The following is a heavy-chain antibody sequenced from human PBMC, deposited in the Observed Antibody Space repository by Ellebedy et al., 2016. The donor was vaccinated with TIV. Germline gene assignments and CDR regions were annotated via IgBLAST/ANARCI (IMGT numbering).Heavy chain of an antibody. CDR1: GYTFTSYA. CDR2: INAGNDNT. V-gene: IGHV1-3*01. CDR3: ARDPGYSYGTNYFDY. D-gene: IGHD5-18*01. J-gene: IGHJ4*02. Sequence: AASVKVSCKASGYTFTSYAMHWVRQPPGQRLEWMGWINAGNDNTKYSQKFQGRVTITRDTSASTAYMELSSLRSEDTAVYYCARDPGYSYGTNYFDYWGQGTLVTVSS.